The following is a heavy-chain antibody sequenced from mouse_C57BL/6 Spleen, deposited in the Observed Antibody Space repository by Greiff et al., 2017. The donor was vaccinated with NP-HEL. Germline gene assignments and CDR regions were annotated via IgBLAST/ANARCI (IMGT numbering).Heavy chain of an antibody. D-gene: IGHD2-5*01. CDR3: ARLSNDWYFDV. CDR1: GFNIKDYY. V-gene: IGHV14-2*01. CDR2: IDPEDGET. J-gene: IGHJ1*03. Sequence: EVQLQQSGAELVKPGASVKLSCTASGFNIKDYYMNWVKQRTEQGLEWIGRIDPEDGETKYDPKFQGKATITADTSSNTAYLQLSSLTSEDTAVYYCARLSNDWYFDVWGTGTKVTDSS.